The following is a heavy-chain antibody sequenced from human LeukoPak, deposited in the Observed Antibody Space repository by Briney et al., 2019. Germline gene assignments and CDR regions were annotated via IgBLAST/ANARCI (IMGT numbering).Heavy chain of an antibody. CDR1: GGPIISYY. D-gene: IGHD1/OR15-1a*01. J-gene: IGHJ3*02. CDR3: ARHGGTPAINDAFDI. V-gene: IGHV4-59*08. CDR2: IYYNGRT. Sequence: SETLSLTCTVSGGPIISYYWSWIRQPPGKGLEWIGYIYYNGRTTYHPSLTRRVTISVDTSNNQFSLNLSSVSAADTAVYYCARHGGTPAINDAFDIWGQGTMVTVSS.